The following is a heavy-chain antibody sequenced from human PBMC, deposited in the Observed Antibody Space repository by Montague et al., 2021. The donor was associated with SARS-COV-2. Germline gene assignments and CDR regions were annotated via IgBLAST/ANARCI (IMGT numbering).Heavy chain of an antibody. J-gene: IGHJ4*02. CDR1: GFTFSSYE. CDR3: ARKEDSYGSGTLDY. Sequence: SLRLSCAASGFTFSSYEMNWVRQAPGKGLEWVSYISSSGSTLYHADSVRGRFTISRDNARDSVYLQMNSLRAEDTAVYYCARKEDSYGSGTLDYWGQGTLVTVSS. CDR2: ISSSGSTL. D-gene: IGHD3-10*01. V-gene: IGHV3-48*03.